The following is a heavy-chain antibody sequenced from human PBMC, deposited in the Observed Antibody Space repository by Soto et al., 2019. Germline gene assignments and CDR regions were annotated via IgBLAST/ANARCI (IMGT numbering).Heavy chain of an antibody. D-gene: IGHD5-12*01. V-gene: IGHV3-33*08. CDR2: IWYDGSNK. CDR1: GFTFRNFG. J-gene: IGHJ6*02. Sequence: QVRLVESGGGVVQPGRSLRLSCSASGFTFRNFGFHWVRQAPGKGLEWVALIWYDGSNKYYAESLKGRVSISRDNSKNTLYLVMKSLRFEDTAVYYCARDGDIQGGPPPKNYAMDVWGQGTTVTVSS. CDR3: ARDGDIQGGPPPKNYAMDV.